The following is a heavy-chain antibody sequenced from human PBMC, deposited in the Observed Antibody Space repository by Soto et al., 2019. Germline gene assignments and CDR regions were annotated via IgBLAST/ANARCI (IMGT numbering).Heavy chain of an antibody. V-gene: IGHV5-51*01. J-gene: IGHJ4*02. CDR3: ASSVVVPSTMNYFDY. D-gene: IGHD2-15*01. CDR2: IFPADSDT. Sequence: PAESLKISCKGAGYSFSNYWIAWGRQRPGKGLEWMGIIFPADSDTKYSPSFQGQVTISADKSISTAYLQWSSLKASDTAMYYCASSVVVPSTMNYFDYWGQGSLVTVSS. CDR1: GYSFSNYW.